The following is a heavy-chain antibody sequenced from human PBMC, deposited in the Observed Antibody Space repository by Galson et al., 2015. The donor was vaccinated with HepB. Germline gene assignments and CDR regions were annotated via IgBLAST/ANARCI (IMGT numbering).Heavy chain of an antibody. J-gene: IGHJ6*02. CDR2: ISSSSSTI. V-gene: IGHV3-48*01. CDR3: AREEDYDFWSGYFSSQQLDYYYYGMDV. CDR1: GFTFSSYS. Sequence: SLRLSCAASGFTFSSYSMNWVRQAPGKGLEWVSYISSSSSTIYYADSVKGRFTISRDNAKNSLYLQMNSLRVEDTAVYYCAREEDYDFWSGYFSSQQLDYYYYGMDVWGQGTTVTVSS. D-gene: IGHD3-3*01.